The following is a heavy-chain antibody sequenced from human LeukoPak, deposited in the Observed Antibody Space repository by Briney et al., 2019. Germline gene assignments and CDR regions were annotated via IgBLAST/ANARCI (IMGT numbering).Heavy chain of an antibody. CDR3: ARHEGIAVAGTWFDS. CDR1: GGSINSYF. J-gene: IGHJ5*01. D-gene: IGHD6-19*01. Sequence: PSETLSLTCTVSGGSINSYFWSWIRQPPGRGLEWIGYVSYSGNTNYGPSFKSRVTMSVDTSKNQFFLGLNSVTAADTAIYYCARHEGIAVAGTWFDSWGQGTPVTVSS. CDR2: VSYSGNT. V-gene: IGHV4-59*08.